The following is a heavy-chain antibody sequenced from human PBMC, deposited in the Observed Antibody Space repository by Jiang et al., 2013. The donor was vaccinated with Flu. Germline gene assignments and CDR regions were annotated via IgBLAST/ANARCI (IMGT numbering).Heavy chain of an antibody. CDR2: IYYSGST. J-gene: IGHJ4*02. V-gene: IGHV4-39*01. CDR1: GGSISSSSYY. D-gene: IGHD3-9*01. Sequence: LLKPSETLSLTCTVSGGSISSSSYYWGWIRQPPGKGLEWIGSIYYSGSTYYNPSLKSRVTISVDTSKNQFSLKLSSVTAADTAVYYCASREGVLRYFDWPKSFDYWGQGTLVTVSS. CDR3: ASREGVLRYFDWPKSFDY.